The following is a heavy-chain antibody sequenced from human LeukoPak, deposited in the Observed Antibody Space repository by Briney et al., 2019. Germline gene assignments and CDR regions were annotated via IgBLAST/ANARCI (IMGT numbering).Heavy chain of an antibody. CDR1: GFTFSSYS. V-gene: IGHV3-21*01. D-gene: IGHD3-10*01. Sequence: GGSLRLSCAASGFTFSSYSMNWVRQAPGKGLEWVSSISSSSSYIYYADSVKGRFTVSRNNAKNSLYLQMNSLRAEDTAVYYCARGGNYYGSGSYGYWGQGTLVTVSS. CDR2: ISSSSSYI. CDR3: ARGGNYYGSGSYGY. J-gene: IGHJ4*02.